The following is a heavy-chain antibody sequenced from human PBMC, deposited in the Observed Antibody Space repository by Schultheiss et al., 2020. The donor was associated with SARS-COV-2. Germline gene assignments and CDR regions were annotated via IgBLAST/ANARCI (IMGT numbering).Heavy chain of an antibody. D-gene: IGHD1-20*01. J-gene: IGHJ4*02. Sequence: GGSLRLSCAASGFTFSSYAMSWVRQAPGKGLEWVSAISGSGGGSTYYADSVKGRFTISRDNSKNTLYLQMNSLRAEDTAVYYCARVDYNWNYLDYWGQGTLVTVSS. CDR2: ISGSGGGST. V-gene: IGHV3-23*01. CDR3: ARVDYNWNYLDY. CDR1: GFTFSSYA.